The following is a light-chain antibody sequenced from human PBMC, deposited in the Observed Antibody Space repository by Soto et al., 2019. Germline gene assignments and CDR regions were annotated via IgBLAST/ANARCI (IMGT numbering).Light chain of an antibody. V-gene: IGKV3-11*01. J-gene: IGKJ1*01. CDR1: HSVGSS. Sequence: EIVLTQSPATLSLSPGERATLSCRASHSVGSSLAWYQQKAGQAPRLLIYDVSQRATGIPARFSGSGSGTDFSLTISSLEPEDFAVYYCQQRPNWPPWTFGQGTKVEIK. CDR3: QQRPNWPPWT. CDR2: DVS.